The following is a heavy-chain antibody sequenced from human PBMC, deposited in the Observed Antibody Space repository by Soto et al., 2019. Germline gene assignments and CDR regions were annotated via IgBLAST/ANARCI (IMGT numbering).Heavy chain of an antibody. V-gene: IGHV6-1*01. J-gene: IGHJ6*02. Sequence: SQTLSLTCTISGDSVSSNSAAWNWIRQSPSRGLEWLGRTYYRSKWYNDYAVSVKSRITINPDTSKNQFSLQLNSVTPEDTAVYYCARDLKYSGYDVYGMDVWGQGTTVTVSS. D-gene: IGHD5-12*01. CDR2: TYYRSKWYN. CDR1: GDSVSSNSAA. CDR3: ARDLKYSGYDVYGMDV.